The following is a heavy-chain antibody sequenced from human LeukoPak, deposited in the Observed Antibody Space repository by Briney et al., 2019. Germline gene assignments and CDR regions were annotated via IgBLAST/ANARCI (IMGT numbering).Heavy chain of an antibody. Sequence: ASVKVSCKASGYTFTTYTISWVRQAPGQGLEWMGWISPYNSNTNYAPKLQGRVTMTTDTATSTAYMELTSLTSDDTAVYYCARDRQCGYWGQGTLVTVSS. V-gene: IGHV1-18*04. J-gene: IGHJ4*02. CDR2: ISPYNSNT. CDR3: ARDRQCGY. CDR1: GYTFTTYT. D-gene: IGHD2-21*01.